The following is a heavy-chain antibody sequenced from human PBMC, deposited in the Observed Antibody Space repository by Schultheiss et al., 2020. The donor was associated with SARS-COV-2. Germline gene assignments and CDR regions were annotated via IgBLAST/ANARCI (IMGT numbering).Heavy chain of an antibody. Sequence: GGSLRLSCAASGFTFSAYAMHWARQTPGKGLEWVANIKLDGSEKYYVDSVKGRFTISRDNAKNSLDLQMNSLRVDDTAVYYCVKEGEEMGTSWGQGTLVTVSS. CDR2: IKLDGSEK. D-gene: IGHD1-1*01. V-gene: IGHV3-7*03. CDR3: VKEGEEMGTS. CDR1: GFTFSAYA. J-gene: IGHJ4*02.